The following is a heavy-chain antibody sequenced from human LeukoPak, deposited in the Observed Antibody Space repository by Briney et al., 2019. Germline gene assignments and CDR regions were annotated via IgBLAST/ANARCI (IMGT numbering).Heavy chain of an antibody. J-gene: IGHJ6*02. Sequence: GRSLRLSCAASGFTFSSYGMHWVRQAPGKGLEWVAVIWYDGSNKYYADSVKGRFTISRDNSKNTLYLQMNSLRAEDAAVYYCARVYSGYDLDGMDVWGQGTTVTVSS. CDR2: IWYDGSNK. CDR3: ARVYSGYDLDGMDV. CDR1: GFTFSSYG. D-gene: IGHD5-12*01. V-gene: IGHV3-33*01.